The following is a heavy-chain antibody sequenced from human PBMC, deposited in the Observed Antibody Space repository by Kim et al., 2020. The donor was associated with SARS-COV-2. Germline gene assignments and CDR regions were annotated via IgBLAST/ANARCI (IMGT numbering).Heavy chain of an antibody. Sequence: SETLSLTCSVSGGYINTSHYYWAWIRQPPGKGLEWIGTIYHRGNTYYNPSLKSRVTISVDTYRNQFTLKLASVTAADPAVYYCAGRTEAGGWFDFWGQGSPVTVAS. CDR2: IYHRGNT. V-gene: IGHV4-39*01. CDR3: AGRTEAGGWFDF. J-gene: IGHJ4*02. CDR1: GGYINTSHYY. D-gene: IGHD3-16*01.